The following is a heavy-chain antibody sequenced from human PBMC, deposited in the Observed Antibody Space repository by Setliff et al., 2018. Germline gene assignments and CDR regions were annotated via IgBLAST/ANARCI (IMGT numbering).Heavy chain of an antibody. V-gene: IGHV1-69*05. Sequence: ASVKVSCKASGDSFNNYAISWVRQAPGQGLEWMGGIIPMFGTPAYAQKFQDRVTITTDESTSTAYMELDSLRSEDTAVYFCAREGVDTRSSTDYRYYMDVWGKGTTVTVSS. CDR3: AREGVDTRSSTDYRYYMDV. J-gene: IGHJ6*03. CDR2: IIPMFGTP. CDR1: GDSFNNYA. D-gene: IGHD5-18*01.